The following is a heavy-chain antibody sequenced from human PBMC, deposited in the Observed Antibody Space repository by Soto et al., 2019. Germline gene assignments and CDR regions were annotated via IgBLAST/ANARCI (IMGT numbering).Heavy chain of an antibody. CDR3: ARDLEGPFDY. D-gene: IGHD1-1*01. J-gene: IGHJ4*02. V-gene: IGHV3-33*01. CDR1: GFTFSYYG. Sequence: QVQLVESGGGVVQPGRSLRLSCAASGFTFSYYGMHWVRQAPGKGLEWVAVMWYDGSNKYYADSVKGRFTISRDNSKNTLYLQMNSLRAEDTAVYYCARDLEGPFDYWGQGTLVTVSS. CDR2: MWYDGSNK.